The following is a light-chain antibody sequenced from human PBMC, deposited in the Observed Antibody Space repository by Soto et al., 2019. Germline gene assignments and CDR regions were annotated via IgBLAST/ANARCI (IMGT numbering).Light chain of an antibody. Sequence: QSALTQPASVSGSPGQSITISCTGTSSDVGGYNYVSWYQQHPGKAPKLMIYEVSNRPSGVSNRFSGSKSGNTASLTISGLQAEDEADYYCSSFRSGSNLFGNGTKLTVL. CDR3: SSFRSGSNL. CDR2: EVS. J-gene: IGLJ1*01. CDR1: SSDVGGYNY. V-gene: IGLV2-14*01.